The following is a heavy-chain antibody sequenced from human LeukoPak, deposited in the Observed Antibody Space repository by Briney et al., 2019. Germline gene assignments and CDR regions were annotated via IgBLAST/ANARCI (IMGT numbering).Heavy chain of an antibody. J-gene: IGHJ4*02. Sequence: GGSLRLSCAASGFTFSDYYMSWIRQAPGKGLEWVSYISSSGSTIYYADSVKGRFTISRDNSKNTLYLQMNGLRAEDTALYYCAKYGTYGDYPFDYWGQGTLVTVSS. V-gene: IGHV3-11*01. CDR1: GFTFSDYY. CDR2: ISSSGSTI. CDR3: AKYGTYGDYPFDY. D-gene: IGHD4-17*01.